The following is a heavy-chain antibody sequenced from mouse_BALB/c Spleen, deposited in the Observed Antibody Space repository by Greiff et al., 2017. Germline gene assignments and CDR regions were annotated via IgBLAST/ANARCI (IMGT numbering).Heavy chain of an antibody. Sequence: EVKLQESGGDLVKPGGSLKLSCAASGFTFSSYGMSWVRQTPDKRLEWVATISSGGSYTYYPDSVKGRVTISRDKAKNTLYLQMSSLKSEDTAMYYCARDCYGHQAWFAYWGQGTLVTVSA. J-gene: IGHJ3*01. D-gene: IGHD1-2*01. V-gene: IGHV5-6*01. CDR3: ARDCYGHQAWFAY. CDR1: GFTFSSYG. CDR2: ISSGGSYT.